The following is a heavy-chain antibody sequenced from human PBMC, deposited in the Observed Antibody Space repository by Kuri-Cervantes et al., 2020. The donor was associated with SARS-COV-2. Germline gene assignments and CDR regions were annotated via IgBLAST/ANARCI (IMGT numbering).Heavy chain of an antibody. Sequence: SGPTLVKPTQTLTLTCTFSGFSLSTSGMRVSWIRPPPGKALEWLALIYWDDDKRYSPSLKSRPTITKDNSKNQVVLTMTNMDPVDTATYYCANSYDTAHDFWGQGTLVTVSS. CDR2: IYWDDDK. J-gene: IGHJ4*02. V-gene: IGHV2-5*08. CDR1: GFSLSTSGMR. D-gene: IGHD3-9*01. CDR3: ANSYDTAHDF.